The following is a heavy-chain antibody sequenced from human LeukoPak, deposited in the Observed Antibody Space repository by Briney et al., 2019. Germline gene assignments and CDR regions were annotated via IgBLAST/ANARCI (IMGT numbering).Heavy chain of an antibody. CDR1: GGSISRYY. Sequence: PSETLSLTCTVSGGSISRYYWNWIRQPAGKGLEGIGRIYTSGTTNYNPSLKSRDTMSVDTYKNQFSLKLSSVTAADTAVYYCARGGAYCGGDCYLDYWGQGTLVTVSS. D-gene: IGHD2-21*02. V-gene: IGHV4-4*07. J-gene: IGHJ4*02. CDR2: IYTSGTT. CDR3: ARGGAYCGGDCYLDY.